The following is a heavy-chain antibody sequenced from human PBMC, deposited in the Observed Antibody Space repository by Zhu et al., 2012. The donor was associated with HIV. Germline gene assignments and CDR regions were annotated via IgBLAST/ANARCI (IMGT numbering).Heavy chain of an antibody. Sequence: QVQLQESGPGLVKPSQTLSLTCTVSGGSISSGDYYWSWIRQPPGKGLERIAYIHHSGTTYYNPSLKSRLSISIDTSKNQFSLRLSSVSAADTAVYFCARADGSGTYYYYYMDVWGKGPRSPSP. J-gene: IGHJ6*03. D-gene: IGHD3-10*01. CDR2: IHHSGTT. CDR3: ARADGSGTYYYYYMDV. CDR1: GGSISSGDYY. V-gene: IGHV4-30-4*08.